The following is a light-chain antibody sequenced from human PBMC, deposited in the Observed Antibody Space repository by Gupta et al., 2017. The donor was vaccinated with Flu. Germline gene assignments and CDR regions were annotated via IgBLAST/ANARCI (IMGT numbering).Light chain of an antibody. CDR3: QQRSALFT. V-gene: IGKV3-11*01. CDR1: QSVNYY. J-gene: IGKJ4*01. CDR2: DAS. Sequence: IVLTQSPATLSLSPGARATLSCRASQSVNYYLAWYQQRPGQAPRLIIYDASKRARGVPVRFSGSGSGKDFTLTSRSQQDEDFAVYCRQQRSALFTFGGGTKLEIK.